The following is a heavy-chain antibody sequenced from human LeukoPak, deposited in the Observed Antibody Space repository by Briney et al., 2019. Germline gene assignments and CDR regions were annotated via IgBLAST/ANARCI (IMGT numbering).Heavy chain of an antibody. Sequence: GASVKVSCKASGYTFTGYYMHWVRQAPGQGLEWMGWINPNSGGTNYAQKFQGRVTMTRDTSISTAYMELSRLRSDDTAVYYCARVHGGEWEPDRYFDYWGQGTLVTVSS. V-gene: IGHV1-2*02. J-gene: IGHJ4*02. CDR2: INPNSGGT. CDR1: GYTFTGYY. CDR3: ARVHGGEWEPDRYFDY. D-gene: IGHD1-26*01.